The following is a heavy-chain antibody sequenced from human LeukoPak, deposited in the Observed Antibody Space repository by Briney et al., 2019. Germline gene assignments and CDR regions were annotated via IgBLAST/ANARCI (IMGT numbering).Heavy chain of an antibody. CDR2: VSYSGST. CDR3: ARDPTNIAANTGS. CDR1: GDSISNYF. D-gene: IGHD6-13*01. J-gene: IGHJ5*02. Sequence: PSETLSLTCTVSGDSISNYFWSWIRQPPGKGLEWIGYVSYSGSTNYNPSLKSRVTISVDTSKNQFSLNLTSVTAADTAVYYCARDPTNIAANTGSWGQGTLVAVSS. V-gene: IGHV4-59*12.